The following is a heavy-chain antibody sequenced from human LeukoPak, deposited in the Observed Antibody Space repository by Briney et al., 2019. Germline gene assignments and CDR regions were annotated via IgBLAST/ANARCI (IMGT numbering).Heavy chain of an antibody. CDR3: ATEGIAVAGTPY. J-gene: IGHJ4*02. Sequence: ASVKVSCKVSGYTLTELSMHWVRQAPGKGLEWMGGFDPEDGETIYAQKFQGRVTMTEDTSTDTAYMELSSLRSEDPAVYYCATEGIAVAGTPYWGQGTLVTVSS. CDR1: GYTLTELS. D-gene: IGHD6-19*01. CDR2: FDPEDGET. V-gene: IGHV1-24*01.